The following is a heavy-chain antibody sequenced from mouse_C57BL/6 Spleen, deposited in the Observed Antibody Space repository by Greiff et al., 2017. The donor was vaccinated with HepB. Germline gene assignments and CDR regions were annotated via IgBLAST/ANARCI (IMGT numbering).Heavy chain of an antibody. CDR1: GFTFSSYA. CDR2: ISDGGSYT. V-gene: IGHV5-4*01. J-gene: IGHJ3*01. D-gene: IGHD2-12*01. Sequence: EVKLVESGGGLVKPGGSLKLSCAASGFTFSSYAMSWVRQTPEKRLEWVATISDGGSYTYYPDNVKGRFTISRDNDKNNLYLQMSHLKSEDTAMYYCARDGGLLSWFAYWGQGTLVTVSA. CDR3: ARDGGLLSWFAY.